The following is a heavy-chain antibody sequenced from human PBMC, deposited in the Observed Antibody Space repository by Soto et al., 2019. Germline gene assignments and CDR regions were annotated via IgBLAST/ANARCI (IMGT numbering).Heavy chain of an antibody. J-gene: IGHJ3*02. V-gene: IGHV1-46*03. Sequence: ASVKVSCKASGYTFTTYYMHWVRQAPGQGLEWMGIINPSGGSTRYAQKYQGRVTMTRDTSTSTVYMELSSLSSEDTAVYYCVRVGPGYYDSSGYPQGAFDIWGQGTMVTVSS. CDR2: INPSGGST. CDR1: GYTFTTYY. CDR3: VRVGPGYYDSSGYPQGAFDI. D-gene: IGHD3-22*01.